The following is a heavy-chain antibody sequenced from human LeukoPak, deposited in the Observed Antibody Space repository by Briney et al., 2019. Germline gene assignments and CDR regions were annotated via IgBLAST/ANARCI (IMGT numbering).Heavy chain of an antibody. CDR3: AIEVAGTHFDY. CDR2: IYPGDSET. Sequence: GESLKISCKGSGYSFTSYWIGWVRQMPGKGLEWMGIIYPGDSETRYSPSFEGQVTVSADKSIRTAYLQWSSLKASDSAMYYCAIEVAGTHFDYWGQGTLVTVSS. J-gene: IGHJ4*02. V-gene: IGHV5-51*01. CDR1: GYSFTSYW. D-gene: IGHD6-19*01.